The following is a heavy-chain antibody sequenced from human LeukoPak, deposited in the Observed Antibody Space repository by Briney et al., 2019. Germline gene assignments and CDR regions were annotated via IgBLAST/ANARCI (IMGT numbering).Heavy chain of an antibody. CDR2: IYYSGSA. Sequence: SETLSLTCTVSGGSISSGGYYWSWIRQHPGKGLEWIGYIYYSGSAYYNPSLKSRVTISVDTSKNQFSLKLSSVTAADTAVYYCARSRYDFWSGSVDYYMDVWGKGTTVTVSS. J-gene: IGHJ6*03. D-gene: IGHD3-3*01. CDR1: GGSISSGGYY. CDR3: ARSRYDFWSGSVDYYMDV. V-gene: IGHV4-31*03.